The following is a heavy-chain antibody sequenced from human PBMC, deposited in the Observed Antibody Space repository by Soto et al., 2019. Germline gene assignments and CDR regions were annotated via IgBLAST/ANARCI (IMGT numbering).Heavy chain of an antibody. CDR3: GGAGGGGTAGYYYYGMDV. CDR1: GGTFSSYA. CDR2: IIPIFGTA. J-gene: IGHJ6*02. D-gene: IGHD1-1*01. V-gene: IGHV1-69*06. Sequence: QVQLVQSGAEVKKPGSSVKVSCKASGGTFSSYAISWVRQAPGQGLEWMGGIIPIFGTANYAQKFQGRVTITADKSAGPAWVGGGSLRSEDPGVYYGGGAGGGGTAGYYYYGMDVWGQGTTVTVSS.